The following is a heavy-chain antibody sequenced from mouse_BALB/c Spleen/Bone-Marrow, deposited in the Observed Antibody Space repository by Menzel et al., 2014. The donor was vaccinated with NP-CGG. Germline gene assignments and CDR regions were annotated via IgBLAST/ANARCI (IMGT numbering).Heavy chain of an antibody. J-gene: IGHJ4*01. D-gene: IGHD2-4*01. Sequence: LKGSGPEFDKPGASGKISCKASGYSFTGYNMNWVKQSNGKSLEWIGNIDPYYGGTSYNQKFKGKATLTVDKSSSTAYMQLKSLTSEDSAVYYCARSGDYDIYYAMDYLGHTTSATVSS. CDR2: IDPYYGGT. CDR3: ARSGDYDIYYAMDY. V-gene: IGHV1-39*01. CDR1: GYSFTGYN.